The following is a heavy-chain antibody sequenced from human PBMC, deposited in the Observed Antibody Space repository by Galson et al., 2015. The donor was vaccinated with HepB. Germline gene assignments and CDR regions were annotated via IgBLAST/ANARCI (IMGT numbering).Heavy chain of an antibody. V-gene: IGHV3-23*01. D-gene: IGHD3-3*01. CDR2: ISGTAGTT. J-gene: IGHJ5*01. Sequence: SLRLSCAASRFTFSSYAMTWVRQAPGKGLEWVSSISGTAGTTHYADSVKGRFTISRDNCKNTFYLQMNSLRAEDTAVYYCARDRSITIFGVVIRVIPQKGFDSWGQGTLVTVSS. CDR3: ARDRSITIFGVVIRVIPQKGFDS. CDR1: RFTFSSYA.